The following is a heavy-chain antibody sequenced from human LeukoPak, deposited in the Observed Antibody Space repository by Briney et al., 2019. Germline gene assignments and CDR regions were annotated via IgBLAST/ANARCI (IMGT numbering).Heavy chain of an antibody. D-gene: IGHD3-22*01. CDR2: IYYSGST. CDR3: ARSSHTFYYDSSGYYY. J-gene: IGHJ4*02. V-gene: IGHV4-39*01. CDR1: GGSISSSSYY. Sequence: PSETLSLTCTVSGGSISSSSYYWGWIRQPPGKGLEWIGSIYYSGSTYYNPSLKSRVTISVDTSKNQFSLKLSSVTAADTAVYYCARSSHTFYYDSSGYYYWGQGTLVTVSS.